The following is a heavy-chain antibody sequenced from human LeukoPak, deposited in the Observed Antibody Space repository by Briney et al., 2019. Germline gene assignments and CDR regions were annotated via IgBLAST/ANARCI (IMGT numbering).Heavy chain of an antibody. J-gene: IGHJ4*02. CDR2: ISSSGSTI. V-gene: IGHV3-11*01. CDR3: AKEDAVFGVVTFDY. D-gene: IGHD3-3*01. CDR1: GFTFSDYY. Sequence: GGSLRLSCAASGFTFSDYYMSWIRQAPGKGLEWVSYISSSGSTIYYADSVKGRFTISRDNAKNSLYLQMNSLRAEDTAVYYCAKEDAVFGVVTFDYWGQGTLVTVSS.